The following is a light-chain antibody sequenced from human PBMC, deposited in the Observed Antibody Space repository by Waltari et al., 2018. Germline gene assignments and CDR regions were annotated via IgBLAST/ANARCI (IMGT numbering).Light chain of an antibody. Sequence: DIQMTQSPSSLSASVGDRVTIPCRASQGISNYLAWYQQKPGKVPKLLIYAASTLQSGVPSRFSGSGSGTDFTLTISGLEPEDFAVYYCQQRSSLLPVTFGGGTKVEIK. CDR1: QGISNY. J-gene: IGKJ4*01. CDR2: AAS. V-gene: IGKV1-27*01. CDR3: QQRSSLLPVT.